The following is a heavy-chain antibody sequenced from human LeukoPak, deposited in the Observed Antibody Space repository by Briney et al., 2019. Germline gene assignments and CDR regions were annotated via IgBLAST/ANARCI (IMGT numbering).Heavy chain of an antibody. CDR2: ISYDGSDK. CDR3: ARRYCSTCPTGHAFDL. V-gene: IGHV3-30*03. CDR1: GFTFSSYS. J-gene: IGHJ3*01. Sequence: GRSLRLSCAASGFTFSSYSMHWVRQAPGKGLEWVAVISYDGSDKFFIDSVKGRFTISRDNSKNTLYLQMNSLRAEDTAVYYCARRYCSTCPTGHAFDLWGQGTMVTVSS. D-gene: IGHD2-2*01.